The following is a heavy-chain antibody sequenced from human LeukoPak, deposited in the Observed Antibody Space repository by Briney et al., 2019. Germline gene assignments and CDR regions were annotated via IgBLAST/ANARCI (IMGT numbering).Heavy chain of an antibody. CDR2: ISASASRT. CDR1: GFTLRSYA. CDR3: ARDATRNGCDY. V-gene: IGHV3-23*01. D-gene: IGHD1-14*01. Sequence: GGSLRLSCAASGFTLRSYAMTWVRQAPGKGLEWVSGISASASRTYYADSVKGRFTISRDNAKNSLYLQMDSLRADDTAVYYCARDATRNGCDYWGQGTLVTVSS. J-gene: IGHJ4*02.